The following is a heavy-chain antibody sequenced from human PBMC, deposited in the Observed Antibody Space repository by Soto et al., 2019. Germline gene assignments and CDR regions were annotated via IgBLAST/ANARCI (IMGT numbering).Heavy chain of an antibody. CDR2: TYYRSKWYN. D-gene: IGHD5-12*01. Sequence: SQTLSLTCAISGDSVSSNSAAWNWIRQSPSRGLEWLGRTYYRSKWYNDYAVSVKSRITINPDTSKNQFSLQLNSVTPEDTAVYYCARDLRYSGYDYDSWFDPWGQGTLVTVSS. J-gene: IGHJ5*02. V-gene: IGHV6-1*01. CDR3: ARDLRYSGYDYDSWFDP. CDR1: GDSVSSNSAA.